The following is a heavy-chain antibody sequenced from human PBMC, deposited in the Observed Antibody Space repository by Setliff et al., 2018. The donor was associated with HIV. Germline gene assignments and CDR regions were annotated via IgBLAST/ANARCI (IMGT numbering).Heavy chain of an antibody. Sequence: SETLSLTCTVSGGSISSHYWSWIRQPPGKGLEWIGSIYYSGSTNYNPSLKSRVTISVDTSKNQFSLKLRSVTAADTAVYYCARIMVRGVITGGDAFDIWGQGTMVNVSS. V-gene: IGHV4-59*08. CDR1: GGSISSHY. J-gene: IGHJ3*02. CDR2: IYYSGST. CDR3: ARIMVRGVITGGDAFDI. D-gene: IGHD3-10*01.